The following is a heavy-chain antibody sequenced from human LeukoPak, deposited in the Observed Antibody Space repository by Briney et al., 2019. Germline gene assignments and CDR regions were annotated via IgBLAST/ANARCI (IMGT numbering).Heavy chain of an antibody. CDR1: GGSISSSSYY. V-gene: IGHV4-39*01. Sequence: KPSETLSLTCTVSGGSISSSSYYWGWIRQPPGKGLEWIGSIYYSGSTYYNPSLKSRVTISVDTSKNQLSLKLSSVTAADTAVYYCARFPSGWYTADYWGQGTLVTVSS. CDR3: ARFPSGWYTADY. J-gene: IGHJ4*02. D-gene: IGHD6-19*01. CDR2: IYYSGST.